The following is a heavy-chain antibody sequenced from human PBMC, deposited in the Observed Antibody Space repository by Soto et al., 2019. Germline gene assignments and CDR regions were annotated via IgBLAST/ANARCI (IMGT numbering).Heavy chain of an antibody. CDR2: IIPIFGTA. D-gene: IGHD3-10*01. CDR3: ARESYHGGSRPKQIATYYYGMDV. CDR1: GGTFSSYA. V-gene: IGHV1-69*13. J-gene: IGHJ6*02. Sequence: GASVKVSCKASGGTFSSYAISWVRQAPGQGLEWMGGIIPIFGTANYAQKFQGRVTITADESTSTAYMELSSLRSEDTAVYYCARESYHGGSRPKQIATYYYGMDVWGQGTTVTVSS.